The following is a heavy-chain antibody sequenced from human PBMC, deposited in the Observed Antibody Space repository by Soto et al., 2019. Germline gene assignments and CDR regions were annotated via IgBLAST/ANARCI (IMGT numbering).Heavy chain of an antibody. CDR2: ISFDGTTD. J-gene: IGHJ6*02. V-gene: IGHV3-30-3*01. Sequence: VGSLRLSCVASGFNFNNYNLHWVRQAPSNSLESVAVISFDGTTDYYADSVKGRFTVSRDNFKNILSLQMDSLRPEDTAVYYCARDNRDCSAFNCYNPGRVFGLDVWGQGTTVTVSS. CDR1: GFNFNNYN. D-gene: IGHD2-15*01. CDR3: ARDNRDCSAFNCYNPGRVFGLDV.